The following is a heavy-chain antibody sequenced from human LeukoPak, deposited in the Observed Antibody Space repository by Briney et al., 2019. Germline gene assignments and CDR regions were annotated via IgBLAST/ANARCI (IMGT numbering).Heavy chain of an antibody. V-gene: IGHV1-8*01. D-gene: IGHD5-12*01. CDR3: ARETGVASYYYYYYMDV. CDR2: MKPNSGNT. Sequence: ASVKVSCNASGYTFTSYDINWLRQATGQRLEWMGWMKPNSGNTGYAQKFQGRVTMTRNNSISTAYMELSSLRSEDTAVYYCARETGVASYYYYYYMDVWGKGTTVTVSS. J-gene: IGHJ6*03. CDR1: GYTFTSYD.